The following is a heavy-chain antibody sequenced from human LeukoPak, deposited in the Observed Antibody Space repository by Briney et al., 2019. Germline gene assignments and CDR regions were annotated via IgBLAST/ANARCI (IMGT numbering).Heavy chain of an antibody. V-gene: IGHV1-2*07. CDR3: ARASFWESPVNWFDP. Sequence: ASVKVSCKTSGYTFIGHYIHWVRQAPGQGLEWMGWINPKNGGANYAPRFRGRVTMTRDRSTSTVYMELTRLTSDDTAVYYCARASFWESPVNWFDPWGQGALVTVSS. J-gene: IGHJ5*02. D-gene: IGHD3-16*01. CDR2: INPKNGGA. CDR1: GYTFIGHY.